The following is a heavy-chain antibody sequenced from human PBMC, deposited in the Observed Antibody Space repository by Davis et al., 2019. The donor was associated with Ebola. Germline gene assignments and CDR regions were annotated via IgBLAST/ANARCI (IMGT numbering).Heavy chain of an antibody. J-gene: IGHJ4*02. V-gene: IGHV3-23*01. Sequence: ESLKISCAASGLTFSSYAMNWVRQAPGKGLEWVSAISASGVSTYYADSVKGRFTISRDNSKNTLYLQMNSLRAGDTAVYYCAKETRWYGGYYFDSWGQGTLVTVSS. CDR3: AKETRWYGGYYFDS. D-gene: IGHD6-13*01. CDR1: GLTFSSYA. CDR2: ISASGVST.